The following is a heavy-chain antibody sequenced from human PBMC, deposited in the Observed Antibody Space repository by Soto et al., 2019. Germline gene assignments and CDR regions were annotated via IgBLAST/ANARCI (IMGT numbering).Heavy chain of an antibody. J-gene: IGHJ6*02. CDR1: GYAFTSYA. V-gene: IGHV1-3*01. Sequence: ASVKVSFKASGYAFTSYAMHWVRQAPGQRLEWMGWINAGNGNTKCSQKFQGRVTITRDTSASTAYMELSSLRSEDTAVYYCARSPLRPSYYYYGMDVWGQGTTVTVSS. CDR3: ARSPLRPSYYYYGMDV. D-gene: IGHD5-12*01. CDR2: INAGNGNT.